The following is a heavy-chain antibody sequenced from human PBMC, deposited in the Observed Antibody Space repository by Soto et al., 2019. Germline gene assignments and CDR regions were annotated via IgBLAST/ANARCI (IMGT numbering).Heavy chain of an antibody. CDR1: GYTFISYG. Sequence: ASEKVSCKASGYTFISYGIAWVRQAPGQGLEWMAWISPNSGNTNYAQKFQGRVTVTTEKPTNTAYMELRSLRSDDTTVYYCARRPPFSHGNFVTYCFGCWGQGALVTVSS. D-gene: IGHD4-17*01. CDR2: ISPNSGNT. J-gene: IGHJ4*02. CDR3: ARRPPFSHGNFVTYCFGC. V-gene: IGHV1-18*01.